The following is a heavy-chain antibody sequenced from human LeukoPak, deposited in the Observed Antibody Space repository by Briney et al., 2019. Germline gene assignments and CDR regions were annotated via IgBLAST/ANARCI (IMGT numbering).Heavy chain of an antibody. D-gene: IGHD3-9*01. CDR1: GFIFSNCW. Sequence: GGSLRLSCAASGFIFSNCWMSWVRQAPGKGLEWVANIKEDGSEMYYVDSVKGRFTISRDNAKNSLYLQVNSLRAEDTAVYYCARGLSGGRGYFGIDVWGQGTTVTVSS. V-gene: IGHV3-7*01. J-gene: IGHJ6*02. CDR3: ARGLSGGRGYFGIDV. CDR2: IKEDGSEM.